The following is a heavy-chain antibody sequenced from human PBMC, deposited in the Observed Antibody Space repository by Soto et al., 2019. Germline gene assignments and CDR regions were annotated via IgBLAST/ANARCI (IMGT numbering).Heavy chain of an antibody. J-gene: IGHJ6*02. D-gene: IGHD3-3*01. CDR3: ARDKDPPITIFGVVPEYYGMDV. Sequence: GGSLRLSCAASGFTFSSYSMNWVRQAPGKGLEWVSYISSSSTIYYADSVKGRFTISRDNAKNSLYLQMNSLRDEDTAVYYCARDKDPPITIFGVVPEYYGMDVWGQGTTVTVSS. CDR1: GFTFSSYS. V-gene: IGHV3-48*02. CDR2: ISSSSTI.